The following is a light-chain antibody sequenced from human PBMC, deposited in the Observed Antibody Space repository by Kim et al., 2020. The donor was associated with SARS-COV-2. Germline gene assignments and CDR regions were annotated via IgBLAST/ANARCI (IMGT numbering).Light chain of an antibody. Sequence: EIVLTQSPGTLCLSPGDRATLSCRASQSVYSDYLAWYQQKPGQAPRLLIHEASIRATGIPDRFSGSGSGTDFTLTIRRLQPEDFAVYYCQQYGSSWTFGQGTKVVIK. V-gene: IGKV3-20*01. J-gene: IGKJ1*01. CDR2: EAS. CDR1: QSVYSDY. CDR3: QQYGSSWT.